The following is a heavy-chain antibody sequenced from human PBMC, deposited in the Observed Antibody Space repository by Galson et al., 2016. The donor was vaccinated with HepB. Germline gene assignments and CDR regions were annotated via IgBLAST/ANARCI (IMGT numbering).Heavy chain of an antibody. V-gene: IGHV1-46*01. Sequence: SVKVSCKASGYTVTSSYLHGVRQAPGQGLEWKGILTPPGGSTNYAPKFQGRVPMTRDTPTSTVYMELSSLISEDTAVYYCAIDRDPVWLGHGYSDLWGRGTLVTVS. D-gene: IGHD6-19*01. CDR1: GYTVTSSY. J-gene: IGHJ2*01. CDR3: AIDRDPVWLGHGYSDL. CDR2: LTPPGGST.